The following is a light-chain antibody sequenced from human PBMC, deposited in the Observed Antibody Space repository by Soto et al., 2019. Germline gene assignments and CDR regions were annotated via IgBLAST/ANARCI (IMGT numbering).Light chain of an antibody. J-gene: IGKJ1*01. V-gene: IGKV3-20*01. CDR2: GGS. CDR3: QQYGSSPPWT. Sequence: EIVLAQSPGTLSLSPGARATLSCMARQSVSSSYLAWYQQRPGQAPRLLIYGGSSRATGIPDRFSGSGSGTDFTLTVSGLEHEDFAVYYCQQYGSSPPWTFGQGTKVEIK. CDR1: QSVSSSY.